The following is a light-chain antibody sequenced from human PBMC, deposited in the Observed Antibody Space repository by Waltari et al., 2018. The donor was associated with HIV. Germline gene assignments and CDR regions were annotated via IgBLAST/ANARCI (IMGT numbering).Light chain of an antibody. CDR3: QQSYRTLT. V-gene: IGKV1-39*01. Sequence: DIQMTQSPSSLSASVGDRVTITCRASQSISTYLNWYQQKPGEAPKLLIYAASSFQSGGPSRFSGSGSGTDFTLTISNLQPEDFAIYYCQQSYRTLTFGGGTKMDIK. J-gene: IGKJ4*01. CDR1: QSISTY. CDR2: AAS.